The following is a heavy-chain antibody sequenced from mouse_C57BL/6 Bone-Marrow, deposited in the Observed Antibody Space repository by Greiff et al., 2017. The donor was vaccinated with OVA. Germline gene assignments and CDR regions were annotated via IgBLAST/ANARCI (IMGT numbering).Heavy chain of an antibody. V-gene: IGHV1-85*01. CDR2: IYPRDGST. CDR3: ARVGCDRTWFAY. J-gene: IGHJ3*01. Sequence: QVQLQQSGPELVKPGASVKLSCKASGYTFTSYYINWVKQRPGQGLEWIGWIYPRDGSTNYNEKFKGNATLTVDTSSSTAYMERSSLTSEDSAVYVCARVGCDRTWFAYWGQGTMVTVSA. D-gene: IGHD2-13*01. CDR1: GYTFTSYY.